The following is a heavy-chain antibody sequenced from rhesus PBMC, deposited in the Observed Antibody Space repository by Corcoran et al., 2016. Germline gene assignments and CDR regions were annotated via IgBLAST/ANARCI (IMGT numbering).Heavy chain of an antibody. J-gene: IGHJ4*01. Sequence: EVQLVETGGGLVQPGGSLKPSCAASGLTFSSYGMSWVRQAPGKGLEFVSAINSGGGSTYYADSVKGRFTITEDNSKNALSLQMNSLRDEDTAVYYCARRYSGYSRHVDYWGQGVLVTVSS. CDR2: INSGGGST. CDR3: ARRYSGYSRHVDY. V-gene: IGHV3S5*01. D-gene: IGHD5-24*01. CDR1: GLTFSSYG.